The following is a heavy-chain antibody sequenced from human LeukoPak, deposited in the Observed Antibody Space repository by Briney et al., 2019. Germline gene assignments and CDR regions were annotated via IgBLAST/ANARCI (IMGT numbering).Heavy chain of an antibody. D-gene: IGHD3-3*01. V-gene: IGHV1-2*02. CDR3: ARGGFTIFGVVMASYPQD. J-gene: IGHJ4*02. CDR1: GYTFTGYY. CDR2: INPNSGGT. Sequence: ASVKVSCKASGYTFTGYYMHWVRQAPGQGLEWMGWINPNSGGTNYAQKFQGRVTMTRDTSISTAYMELSRLRSDDTAVYYCARGGFTIFGVVMASYPQDWGQGTLVTVSS.